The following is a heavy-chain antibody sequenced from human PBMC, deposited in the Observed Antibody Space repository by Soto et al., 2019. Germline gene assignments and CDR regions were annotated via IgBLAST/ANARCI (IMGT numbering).Heavy chain of an antibody. CDR2: INPYSGGA. J-gene: IGHJ3*02. CDR3: ARLMHYSHSGGSSHSGFDM. Sequence: EASVKVSCKASGYTFTDYFIHCVRQAPGQGLEWIGWINPYSGGADLSQKFQGRVTMTRDTSISTAYMEVSSLRSDDTAVFYCARLMHYSHSGGSSHSGFDMWGQGTLVTVSS. D-gene: IGHD2-21*01. V-gene: IGHV1-2*02. CDR1: GYTFTDYF.